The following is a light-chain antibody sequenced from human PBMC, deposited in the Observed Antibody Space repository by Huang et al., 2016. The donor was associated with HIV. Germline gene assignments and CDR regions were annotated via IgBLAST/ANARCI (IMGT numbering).Light chain of an antibody. V-gene: IGKV3-15*01. Sequence: ERVMTQSPDTLSVSPGERATLYCRASQYVSSNLAWYQQKPGQAPRLLVYGASTRVMDIPASFSGSGSGTDFTLTISSLQSEDSAVYYCQQYNNWPRTFGQGTKLEIK. CDR2: GAS. J-gene: IGKJ2*01. CDR3: QQYNNWPRT. CDR1: QYVSSN.